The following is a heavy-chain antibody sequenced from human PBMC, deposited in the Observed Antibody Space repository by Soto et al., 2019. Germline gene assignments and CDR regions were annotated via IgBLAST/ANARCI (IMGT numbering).Heavy chain of an antibody. CDR2: IYYSGST. D-gene: IGHD3-10*01. Sequence: SETLSLTCTVSGGSISSSSYYWGWIRQPPGKGLEWIGSIYYSGSTYYNPSLKSRVTISVDTSKNQFSLKLSSVTAADTAVYYCARRRVQYGLWFVQDYWGQGTLVTVSS. CDR3: ARRRVQYGLWFVQDY. V-gene: IGHV4-39*01. J-gene: IGHJ4*02. CDR1: GGSISSSSYY.